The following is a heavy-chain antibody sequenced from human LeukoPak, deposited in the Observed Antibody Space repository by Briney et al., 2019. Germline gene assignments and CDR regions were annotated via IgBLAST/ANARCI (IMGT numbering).Heavy chain of an antibody. J-gene: IGHJ3*02. Sequence: SSETLSLTCTVSGGSISSGDYYWSWIRQPPGKGLEWIGYIYYSGSTYYNPSLKSRVTISVDTSKNQFSLKLSSVTAADTAVYYCAIPSWRGAFDIWGQGTMVTVSA. CDR2: IYYSGST. CDR1: GGSISSGDYY. CDR3: AIPSWRGAFDI. D-gene: IGHD2-2*01. V-gene: IGHV4-30-4*08.